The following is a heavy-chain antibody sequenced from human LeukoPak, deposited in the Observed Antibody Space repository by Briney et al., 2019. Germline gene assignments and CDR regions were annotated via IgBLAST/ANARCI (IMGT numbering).Heavy chain of an antibody. CDR3: ARGSGDVIDY. J-gene: IGHJ4*02. Sequence: PGGSLRLSCAASGFSVSNNYMNWVRQAPGKGLEWVSVIYSGGTTYYADSVKGRFTISRDSSKNTLYLQMNSLRAEDTAVYYCARGSGDVIDYWGQGTLVTVSS. D-gene: IGHD4-17*01. CDR2: IYSGGTT. CDR1: GFSVSNNY. V-gene: IGHV3-53*01.